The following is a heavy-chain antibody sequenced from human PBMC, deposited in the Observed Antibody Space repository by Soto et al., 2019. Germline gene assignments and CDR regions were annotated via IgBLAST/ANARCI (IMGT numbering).Heavy chain of an antibody. CDR1: GYTFTSYD. CDR3: ARGNYSDSGSYYNNWFDP. J-gene: IGHJ5*02. D-gene: IGHD3-10*01. CDR2: MNPNSGNT. V-gene: IGHV1-8*01. Sequence: ASVKVSCKASGYTFTSYDINWVRQATGQGLEWMGWMNPNSGNTGYAQKFQGRVTMTRNTSISTAYMELSSLRSEDTAVYYCARGNYSDSGSYYNNWFDPWGQGTLVTVSS.